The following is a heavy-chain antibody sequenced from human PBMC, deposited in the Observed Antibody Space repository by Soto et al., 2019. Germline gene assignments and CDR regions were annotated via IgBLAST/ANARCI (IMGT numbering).Heavy chain of an antibody. V-gene: IGHV3-23*01. D-gene: IGHD3-10*01. CDR1: GFTFSNYA. CDR2: VSGNGADA. Sequence: PGGSMRRSRAASGFTFSNYAISCVSQAPGKGLEWVSSVSGNGADANYADSGKGRFTISRDNSKNTVYLQVKSLRAEDTAVYYCAKDNEEIRGMDVWGQGIAVTVSS. CDR3: AKDNEEIRGMDV. J-gene: IGHJ6*02.